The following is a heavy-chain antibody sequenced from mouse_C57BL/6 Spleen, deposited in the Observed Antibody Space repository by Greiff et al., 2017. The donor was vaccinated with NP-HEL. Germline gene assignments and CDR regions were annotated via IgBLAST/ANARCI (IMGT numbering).Heavy chain of an antibody. CDR3: AKANYGSSYGNYFDY. J-gene: IGHJ2*01. D-gene: IGHD1-1*01. V-gene: IGHV1-4*01. CDR2: INPSSGYT. CDR1: GYTFTSYT. Sequence: VQLQQSGAELARPGASVKMSCKASGYTFTSYTMHWVKQRPGQGLEWIGYINPSSGYTKYNQKFKDKATLTADKYSSTAYMQLSSLTSEDSAVYYCAKANYGSSYGNYFDYWGQGTTLTVSS.